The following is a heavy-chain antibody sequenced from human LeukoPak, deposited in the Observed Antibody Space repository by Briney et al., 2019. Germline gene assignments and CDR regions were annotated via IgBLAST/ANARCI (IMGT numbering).Heavy chain of an antibody. V-gene: IGHV3-74*01. D-gene: IGHD1-26*01. CDR2: INSDGSST. Sequence: GGSLRLSCAASGFTFSTYGMTWVRQASGKGLEWASRINSDGSSTSYADSVKGRFTISRDNAKNTLYLQMNSLRAEDTAVYYCATDLGGSYFDYFDYWGQGTLVTVSS. CDR1: GFTFSTYG. J-gene: IGHJ4*02. CDR3: ATDLGGSYFDYFDY.